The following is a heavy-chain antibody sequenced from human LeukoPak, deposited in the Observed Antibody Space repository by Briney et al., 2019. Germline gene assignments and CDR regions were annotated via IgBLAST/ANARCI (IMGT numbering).Heavy chain of an antibody. Sequence: GGSLRLSCAASGFTFSDYYMSWVRQAPGKGLEWVANIKQDGSEKYYVDSVKGRFTISRDNSKNTLYLQMNSLRAEDTAVYYCATARTYSSSWPVYYYGMDVWGQGTTVTVSS. CDR3: ATARTYSSSWPVYYYGMDV. CDR1: GFTFSDYY. V-gene: IGHV3-7*03. J-gene: IGHJ6*02. CDR2: IKQDGSEK. D-gene: IGHD6-13*01.